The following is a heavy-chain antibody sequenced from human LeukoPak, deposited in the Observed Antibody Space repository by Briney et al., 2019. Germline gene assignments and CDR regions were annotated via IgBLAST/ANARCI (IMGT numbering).Heavy chain of an antibody. D-gene: IGHD5-12*01. V-gene: IGHV3-23*01. CDR3: AKGGSPYSSLHYFDY. Sequence: GGSLRLSCAASGFTFSSYAMSWVRQAPGKGLEWVSAISGSGGSTYYADSVKGRFTISRDNSKNTLYLQMNSLRAEDTAVYYCAKGGSPYSSLHYFDYWGQGTLVTVSS. CDR2: ISGSGGST. CDR1: GFTFSSYA. J-gene: IGHJ4*02.